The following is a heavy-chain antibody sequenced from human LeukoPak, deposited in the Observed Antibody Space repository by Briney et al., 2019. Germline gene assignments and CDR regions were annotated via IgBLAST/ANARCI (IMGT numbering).Heavy chain of an antibody. V-gene: IGHV4-34*01. Sequence: SETLSLTCAVYGGSFSGYYWSWIRKPPGKGLEWIGEINHSGSTNYNPSLKSRVTISVDKSKNQFSLKLSSVTAADTAVYYCAGSSSWYDWFDPWGQGTLVTVSS. CDR2: INHSGST. J-gene: IGHJ5*02. D-gene: IGHD6-13*01. CDR1: GGSFSGYY. CDR3: AGSSSWYDWFDP.